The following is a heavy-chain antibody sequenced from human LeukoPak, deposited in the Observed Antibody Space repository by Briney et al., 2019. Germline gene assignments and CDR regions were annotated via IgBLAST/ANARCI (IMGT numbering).Heavy chain of an antibody. V-gene: IGHV3-23*01. CDR2: ISGSGGST. Sequence: GGSLRLSCAASGFTFSTYGMNWVRQAPGKGLEWVSAISGSGGSTYYADSVKGRFTISRDNSKNTLYLQMNSLRAEDTAVYYCARDFGDTADYWGQGTLVTVSS. J-gene: IGHJ4*02. D-gene: IGHD5-18*01. CDR3: ARDFGDTADY. CDR1: GFTFSTYG.